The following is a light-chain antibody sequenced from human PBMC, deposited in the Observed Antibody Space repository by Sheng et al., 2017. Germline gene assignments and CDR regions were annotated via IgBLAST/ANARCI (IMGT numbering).Light chain of an antibody. Sequence: EIVMTQSPATLSVSPGERATLSCRASQSVSSNLAWYQQKPGQAPRLLIYGASTRATGIPARFSGSGSGTEFTLTISSLQSEDFAVYYCQQYNNWPPVAFGQGTKVEIK. J-gene: IGKJ1*01. V-gene: IGKV3-15*01. CDR1: QSVSSN. CDR2: GAS. CDR3: QQYNNWPPVA.